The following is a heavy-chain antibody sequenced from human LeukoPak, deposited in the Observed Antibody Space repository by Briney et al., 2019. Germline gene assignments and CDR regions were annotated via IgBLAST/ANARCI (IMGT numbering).Heavy chain of an antibody. CDR3: ARGYSWNYSGSVY. CDR2: IYHSGST. J-gene: IGHJ4*02. D-gene: IGHD1-7*01. CDR1: GYSISSGYY. V-gene: IGHV4-38-2*01. Sequence: SETLSLTCAVSGYSISSGYYWGWIRQPPGKGLEWIGSIYHSGSTYYNPSLKSRVTISVDTSKNQFSLKLSSVTAADTAVYYCARGYSWNYSGSVYWGQGTLVTVSS.